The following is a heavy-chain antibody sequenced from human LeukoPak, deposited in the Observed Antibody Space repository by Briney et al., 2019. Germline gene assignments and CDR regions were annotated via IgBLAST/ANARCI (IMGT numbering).Heavy chain of an antibody. CDR3: ARGQPHRYGGSYDY. D-gene: IGHD1-26*01. V-gene: IGHV4-59*12. Sequence: SETLSLTCSVSGDSISNFYWNWIRQPPGKRLEWIGNIHYSGNSNYNPSLQSRVTISIDTSRKQLFLKLSSVTAADTAVYYCARGQPHRYGGSYDYWGQGTLVTVSS. CDR1: GDSISNFY. J-gene: IGHJ4*02. CDR2: IHYSGNS.